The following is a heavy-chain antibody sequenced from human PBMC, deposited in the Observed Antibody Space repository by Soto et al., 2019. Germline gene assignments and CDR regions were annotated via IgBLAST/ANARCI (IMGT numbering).Heavy chain of an antibody. CDR1: GYTFTSYY. J-gene: IGHJ3*02. CDR3: ARDRTRGVAVALSPSGDAFDI. D-gene: IGHD6-19*01. CDR2: INPSGGST. Sequence: QVQLVQSGAEVKKPGASVKVSCKASGYTFTSYYMHWVRQAPGQGLEWMGIINPSGGSTSYAQKFQGRVTMTRETSTSTVYMGLSSLRSEDTAVYYCARDRTRGVAVALSPSGDAFDIWGPGTMVTVAS. V-gene: IGHV1-46*01.